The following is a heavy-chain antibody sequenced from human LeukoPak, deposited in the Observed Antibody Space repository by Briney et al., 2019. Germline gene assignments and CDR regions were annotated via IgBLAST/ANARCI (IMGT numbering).Heavy chain of an antibody. V-gene: IGHV1-2*02. J-gene: IGHJ5*02. CDR1: GYTFTSYG. Sequence: ASVKVSCKASGYTFTSYGISWVRQAPGQGLEWMGWINPNSGGTNYAQKFQGRVTMTRDTSISTAYMELSRLRSDDTAVYYCARDRLGRLDPWGQGTLVTVSS. CDR3: ARDRLGRLDP. D-gene: IGHD7-27*01. CDR2: INPNSGGT.